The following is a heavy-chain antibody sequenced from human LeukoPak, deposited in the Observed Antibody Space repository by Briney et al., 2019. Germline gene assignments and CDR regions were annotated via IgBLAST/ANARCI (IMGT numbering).Heavy chain of an antibody. J-gene: IGHJ4*02. CDR1: GFTFSTYW. Sequence: GGSLRLSCSASGFTFSTYWMSWVRQAPGKGLEWVANIKQDGSEKYYVDSVKGRFTISRDNAKNSLYLQMNSLRAEDTAVYYCAKDKVVGATHFDYWGQGTLVTVSS. CDR2: IKQDGSEK. D-gene: IGHD1-26*01. V-gene: IGHV3-7*01. CDR3: AKDKVVGATHFDY.